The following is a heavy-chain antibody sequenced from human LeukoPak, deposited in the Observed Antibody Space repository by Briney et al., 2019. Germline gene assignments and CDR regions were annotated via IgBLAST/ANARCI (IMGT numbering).Heavy chain of an antibody. D-gene: IGHD3-3*01. Sequence: GGSLRLSCAASGFTIDDYWMSWVRQAPGKGLEWVANIKEDVSDKYYVDSVKGRFTISRDNAKNSLYLQMSRLRAEVTAVYYCARVGVAGFDYWGQGILVTVSS. CDR3: ARVGVAGFDY. CDR2: IKEDVSDK. CDR1: GFTIDDYW. V-gene: IGHV3-7*03. J-gene: IGHJ4*02.